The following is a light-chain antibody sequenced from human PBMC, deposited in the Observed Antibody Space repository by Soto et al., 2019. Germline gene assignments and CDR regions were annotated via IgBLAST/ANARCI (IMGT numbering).Light chain of an antibody. J-gene: IGKJ1*01. Sequence: DLQMTQSPSTLSGSVGDRVTITCRASQTISSWLAWYQQKPGKAPKLLIYKASTLKSGVPSRFSGSGSATEFTLTISSLQPDDFATYYCQQYNSYSEAFGQGTKVELK. CDR1: QTISSW. CDR3: QQYNSYSEA. CDR2: KAS. V-gene: IGKV1-5*03.